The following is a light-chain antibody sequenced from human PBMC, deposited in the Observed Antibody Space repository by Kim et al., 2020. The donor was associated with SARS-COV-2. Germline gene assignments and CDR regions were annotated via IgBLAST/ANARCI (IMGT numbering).Light chain of an antibody. CDR1: QSINHY. V-gene: IGKV1-39*01. CDR3: QQSNITPLT. CDR2: ATS. Sequence: DIQMTQSPSSLSASVGDRVTITCRASQSINHYLNWYQQNLGKAPKLLIYATSSLQSGVPSRFSGSRSGTDFTLTINDLQPEDFATYYCQQSNITPLTFGGGTKVDIK. J-gene: IGKJ4*01.